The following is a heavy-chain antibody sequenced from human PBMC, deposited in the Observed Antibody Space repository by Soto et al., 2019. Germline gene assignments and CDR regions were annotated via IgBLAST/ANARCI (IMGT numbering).Heavy chain of an antibody. CDR2: IYYSGST. D-gene: IGHD2-21*02. V-gene: IGHV4-61*01. J-gene: IGHJ4*02. Sequence: SETLSLTCTVSGGSVSSGSDYWSWIRQPPGKGLEWIGYIYYSGSTNYNPSLKSRVTISVDTSKNQFSLILSSVTAADTAVYYCARDLRLDSWGPGTLVTVSS. CDR1: GGSVSSGSDY. CDR3: ARDLRLDS.